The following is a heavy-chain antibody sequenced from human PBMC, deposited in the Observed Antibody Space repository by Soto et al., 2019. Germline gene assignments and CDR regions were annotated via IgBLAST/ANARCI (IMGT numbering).Heavy chain of an antibody. CDR3: ARDTAPSDV. J-gene: IGHJ6*02. D-gene: IGHD4-17*01. Sequence: QVQLVQSGAEVKKPGASVKVSCKASGYTFTSYAMHWVRQAPGQRLEWMGWINAGNGNTKYSQKIQGRVHITRDTSASTAYREPSSLRSEDRGVSSCARDTAPSDVWGQGPTVTGSS. CDR1: GYTFTSYA. V-gene: IGHV1-3*01. CDR2: INAGNGNT.